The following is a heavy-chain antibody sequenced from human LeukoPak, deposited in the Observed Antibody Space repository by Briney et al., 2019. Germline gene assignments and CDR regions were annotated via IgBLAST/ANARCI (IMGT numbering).Heavy chain of an antibody. D-gene: IGHD3-22*01. CDR3: AYYDSSGYYYGRLRY. V-gene: IGHV3-23*01. CDR2: VTADGTNT. Sequence: GGSLRLSCAAYGFTFNSHAMSWVRQIPGKGLEWVSSVTADGTNTHFADSVKGRFTISRDNSKNTLYLHMNSLRVDDTAVYFRAYYDSSGYYYGRLRYWGQGTPVTVSS. CDR1: GFTFNSHA. J-gene: IGHJ4*02.